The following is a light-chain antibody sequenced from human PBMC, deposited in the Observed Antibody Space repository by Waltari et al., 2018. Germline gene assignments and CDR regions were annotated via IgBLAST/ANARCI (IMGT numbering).Light chain of an antibody. CDR3: QSYDSSLSGYI. CDR2: GKF. V-gene: IGLV1-40*01. CDR1: SSNIGAGYD. Sequence: QSVLTQPPSVSGAPGQTVTISCTGSSSNIGAGYDVHWYQQFPGTAPKLLIYGKFNRPSGVPDRFSGSKYGTSASLAITGLQAEDEADYYCQSYDSSLSGYIFGPVTTVTVL. J-gene: IGLJ1*01.